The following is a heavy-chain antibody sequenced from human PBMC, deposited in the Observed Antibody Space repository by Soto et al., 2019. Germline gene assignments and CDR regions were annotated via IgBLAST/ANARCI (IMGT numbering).Heavy chain of an antibody. CDR1: GYTFTSYA. CDR3: ARDWVSRMDMYYFDY. D-gene: IGHD2-2*01. V-gene: IGHV1-3*01. J-gene: IGHJ4*03. CDR2: INAGNGNT. Sequence: GASVKVSCKASGYTFTSYAMHWVRQAPGQRLEWMGWINAGNGNTKYSQKFQGRVTITRDTSASTAYMELSSLRSEDTAVYYCARDWVSRMDMYYFDYWGQGTMVTVSS.